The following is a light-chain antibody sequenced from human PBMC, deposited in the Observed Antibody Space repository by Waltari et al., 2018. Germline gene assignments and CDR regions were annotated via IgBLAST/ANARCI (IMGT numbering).Light chain of an antibody. J-gene: IGLJ3*02. CDR2: QDN. V-gene: IGLV3-1*01. CDR3: QAWDSNVAV. Sequence: SFELIQPPSASVSPGQTASVSCSGEKLGDKSVYWYQQKPGQSPMLVMFQDNKRPSGIPERFSGSNSGNTATLTISETQAIDEADYYCQAWDSNVAVFGRGTKVTVL. CDR1: KLGDKS.